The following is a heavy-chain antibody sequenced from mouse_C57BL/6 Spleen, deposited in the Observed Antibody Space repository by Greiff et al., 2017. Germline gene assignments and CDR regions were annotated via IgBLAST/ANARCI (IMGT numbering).Heavy chain of an antibody. V-gene: IGHV1-19*01. CDR1: GYTFTDYY. J-gene: IGHJ3*01. Sequence: EVKLMESGPVLVKPGASVKMSCKASGYTFTDYYMNWVKQSHGKSLEWIGVINPYNGGTSYNQKFKGKATLTVDKSSSTAYMELNSLTSEDSAVYYCARSEGSPAWFAYWGLGTLVTVSA. D-gene: IGHD1-1*02. CDR3: ARSEGSPAWFAY. CDR2: INPYNGGT.